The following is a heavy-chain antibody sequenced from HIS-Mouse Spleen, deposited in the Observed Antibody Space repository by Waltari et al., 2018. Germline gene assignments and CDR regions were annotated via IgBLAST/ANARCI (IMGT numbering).Heavy chain of an antibody. Sequence: QVQLVESGGGVVQPGRSLRLSCAASGFTFSSYAMHWVRQAPGKGLEWVVVISYDGSNKYYADSVKGRFTISRDNSKNTLYLQMNSLRAEDTAVYYCARGPNWNYAFDIWGQGTMVTVSS. V-gene: IGHV3-30*04. D-gene: IGHD1-7*01. CDR3: ARGPNWNYAFDI. J-gene: IGHJ3*02. CDR1: GFTFSSYA. CDR2: ISYDGSNK.